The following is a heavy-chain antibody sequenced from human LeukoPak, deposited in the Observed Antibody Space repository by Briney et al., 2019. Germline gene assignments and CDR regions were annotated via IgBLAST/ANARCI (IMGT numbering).Heavy chain of an antibody. CDR1: GGTFSSYA. CDR3: ARWVGSSGDAFDI. Sequence: SSVKVSCKPSGGTFSSYAISWVRQAPGQGLEWMGGIIPIFGTANYAQKFQGRVTITADESTSTAYMELSSLRSEDTALYYCARWVGSSGDAFDIWGQGTMVTVSS. V-gene: IGHV1-69*01. D-gene: IGHD3-22*01. CDR2: IIPIFGTA. J-gene: IGHJ3*02.